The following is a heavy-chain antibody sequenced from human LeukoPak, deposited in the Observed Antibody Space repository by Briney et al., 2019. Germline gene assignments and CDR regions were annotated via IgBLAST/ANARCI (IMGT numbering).Heavy chain of an antibody. V-gene: IGHV1-8*01. CDR1: GYTFTSYD. J-gene: IGHJ6*02. CDR3: ARSRYCSSTSCSAKYSMDV. D-gene: IGHD2-2*01. CDR2: MDPNSGNT. Sequence: ASVKVSCKASGYTFTSYDINWVRQATGQGLEWMGWMDPNSGNTGYAQKFQGRVTMTRNTSISTAYMELSSLRSEDTAVYYCARSRYCSSTSCSAKYSMDVWGQGTTVTVSS.